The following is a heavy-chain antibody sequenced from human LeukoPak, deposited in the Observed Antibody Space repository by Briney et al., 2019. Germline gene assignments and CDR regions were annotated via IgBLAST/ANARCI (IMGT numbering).Heavy chain of an antibody. CDR1: GFTFSSYA. J-gene: IGHJ4*02. CDR2: ISGSGGST. Sequence: PGGSLRLSCAASGFTFSSYAMSWVRQAPGKGLEWVSAISGSGGSTYYADSVKGRFTISRDNSKNTLYLRMNSLRAEDTAVYYCAKPPIVVVVAATYFDYWGQGTLVTVSS. D-gene: IGHD2-15*01. CDR3: AKPPIVVVVAATYFDY. V-gene: IGHV3-23*01.